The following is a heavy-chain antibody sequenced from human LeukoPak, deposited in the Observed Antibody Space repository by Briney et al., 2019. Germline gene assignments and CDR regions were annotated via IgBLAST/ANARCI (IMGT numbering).Heavy chain of an antibody. J-gene: IGHJ4*02. CDR2: IRTKAYGGTT. D-gene: IGHD4-11*01. CDR1: GFTFGDYA. CDR3: TRVLVRTTDYYSDY. V-gene: IGHV3-49*04. Sequence: PGGSLRLSCTASGFTFGDYAMSWVRQAPGKGLEWVGFIRTKAYGGTTEYAASVKNKFTISRDDSKSIAYLQMNSLKTEDTAVYFCTRVLVRTTDYYSDYWGQGTLVTVSS.